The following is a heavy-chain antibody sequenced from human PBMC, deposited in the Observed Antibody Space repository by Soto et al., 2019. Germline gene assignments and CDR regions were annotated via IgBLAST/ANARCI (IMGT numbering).Heavy chain of an antibody. Sequence: QVQLVQSGAEVRKPGASVNISCRASGFTFSDHLINWVRQVPGQILEWMGWINPDNRNTKYSQTFQGRVTISRHSSASIVYVEVSDLTSEDTAVFYCARDILSVGPRANDAFDVWGQGTMVTVSS. CDR3: ARDILSVGPRANDAFDV. V-gene: IGHV1-3*01. D-gene: IGHD2-8*02. CDR2: INPDNRNT. J-gene: IGHJ3*01. CDR1: GFTFSDHL.